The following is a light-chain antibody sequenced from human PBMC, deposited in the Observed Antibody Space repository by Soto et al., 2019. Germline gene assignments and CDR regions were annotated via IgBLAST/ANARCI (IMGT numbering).Light chain of an antibody. Sequence: QSVLTQPRSVSGSPGQSVTISCTGTSSDVGGYNYVSWYQQHPGKAPKLMIYDLYKRPSGVPDRFSGSKSGNTASLTISGLQAEDEADYYCCSYAGSYTWVFGGGTKLTVL. CDR3: CSYAGSYTWV. CDR1: SSDVGGYNY. V-gene: IGLV2-11*01. J-gene: IGLJ3*02. CDR2: DLY.